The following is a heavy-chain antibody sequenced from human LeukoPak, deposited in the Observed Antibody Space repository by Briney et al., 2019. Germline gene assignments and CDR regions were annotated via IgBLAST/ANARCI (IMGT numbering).Heavy chain of an antibody. J-gene: IGHJ5*02. CDR2: IKQDGSEK. Sequence: GGAPRLSCAASGFTFCSYWMSWVRPAPGKGLEWVANIKQDGSEKYYVDSVKGRFTISRDNAKNSLYLQMNSLRAEDTAVYYCARDRIGYKDYGDYNWFDPWGQGTLVTVSS. D-gene: IGHD4-17*01. CDR3: ARDRIGYKDYGDYNWFDP. V-gene: IGHV3-7*01. CDR1: GFTFCSYW.